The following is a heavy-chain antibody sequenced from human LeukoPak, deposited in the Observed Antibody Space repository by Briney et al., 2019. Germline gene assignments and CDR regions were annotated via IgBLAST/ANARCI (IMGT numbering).Heavy chain of an antibody. D-gene: IGHD1-20*01. CDR3: AKHSNWNAGVDWFDP. CDR2: IHYSGTT. CDR1: GGSNY. J-gene: IGHJ5*02. Sequence: NPSETLSLTCTVSGGSNYWSWIREPPGTGLEGIAYIHYSGTTNYNPSLKSRVTISIDTSKNQFSLKLNSVTAADTAVYYCAKHSNWNAGVDWFDPWGQGTLVTVSS. V-gene: IGHV4-59*08.